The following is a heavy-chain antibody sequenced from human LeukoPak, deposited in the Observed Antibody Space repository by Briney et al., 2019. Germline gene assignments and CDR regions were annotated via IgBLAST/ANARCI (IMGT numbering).Heavy chain of an antibody. V-gene: IGHV3-7*04. CDR3: ARYCGGDCYSPHDAFDI. CDR1: GFTFSDYW. Sequence: PGGSLRLSCAASGFTFSDYWMSWVRQAPGQGLEWVANIRKDGNEKYYVDSVKGRFTISRENAKNSLYLQMNSLRGEDTAVYYCARYCGGDCYSPHDAFDIWGQGTMVTVSS. D-gene: IGHD2-21*02. J-gene: IGHJ3*02. CDR2: IRKDGNEK.